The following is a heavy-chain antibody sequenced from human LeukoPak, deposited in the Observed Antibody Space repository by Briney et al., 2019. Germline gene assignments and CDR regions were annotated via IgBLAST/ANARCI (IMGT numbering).Heavy chain of an antibody. V-gene: IGHV1-3*01. CDR1: EYTFTDYA. D-gene: IGHD5-24*01. CDR2: INAGNGNT. Sequence: ASVKVSCKASEYTFTDYAINWVRQAPGQSLEWMGWINAGNGNTRYSQRFQGRVTITRDTSASTAYMELSSLTSEDTAVYYCARGRWSATTASYYLDFWGQGTLVTVSS. CDR3: ARGRWSATTASYYLDF. J-gene: IGHJ4*02.